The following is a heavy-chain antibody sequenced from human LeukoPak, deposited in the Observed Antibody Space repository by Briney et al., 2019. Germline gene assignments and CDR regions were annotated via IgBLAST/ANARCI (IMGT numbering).Heavy chain of an antibody. CDR2: ISAYNGNR. J-gene: IGHJ5*02. CDR1: GFTFTSHG. V-gene: IGHV1-18*04. Sequence: ASVKVSCKASGFTFTSHGFSWVRQAPGQGLQWMGLISAYNGNRNYAQNLQGRVTMTTDTSTSTVYMELRSLTSDDTAVYYCAGGVRIAAAGPYRDSNWFDPWGQGTLVTVSS. CDR3: AGGVRIAAAGPYRDSNWFDP. D-gene: IGHD6-13*01.